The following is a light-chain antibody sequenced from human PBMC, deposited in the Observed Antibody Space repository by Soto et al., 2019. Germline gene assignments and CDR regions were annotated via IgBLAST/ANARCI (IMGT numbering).Light chain of an antibody. CDR1: QSISNW. J-gene: IGKJ4*01. CDR2: DAS. Sequence: DIQMTQSPSTLSASVGDRVTITCRASQSISNWLAWYQQKPGKAPKLVIYDASSLKSGVPSRFSGSGSGTEFTLTISSLQPDDLATYYCQQYNIYSLTFGGGTKVEIK. V-gene: IGKV1-5*01. CDR3: QQYNIYSLT.